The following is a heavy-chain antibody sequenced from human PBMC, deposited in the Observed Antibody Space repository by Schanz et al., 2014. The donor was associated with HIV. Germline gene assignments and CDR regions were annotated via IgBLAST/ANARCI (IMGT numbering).Heavy chain of an antibody. CDR2: INHSENT. V-gene: IGHV4-61*01. CDR3: ARDNDPYYYDSRGYYDRLFDC. CDR1: GGSVSSGSYY. D-gene: IGHD3-22*01. J-gene: IGHJ4*02. Sequence: QVQLQESGPGLVKSSETLSLTCTVSGGSVSSGSYYWSWIRQPPGKGLEWIGAINHSENTNYNPSLNSRVTISLDKWKIRFSLKLTSVTAADTAVYYCARDNDPYYYDSRGYYDRLFDCWGQGTRVTVSS.